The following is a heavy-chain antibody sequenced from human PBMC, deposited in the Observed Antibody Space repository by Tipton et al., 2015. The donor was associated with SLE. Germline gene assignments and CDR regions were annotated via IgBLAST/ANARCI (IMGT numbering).Heavy chain of an antibody. D-gene: IGHD2-15*01. CDR1: GFAFNNYD. J-gene: IGHJ4*02. Sequence: SLRLSCAASGFAFNNYDMNWVRQAPGKGLEWISFITTGGNTEHYADSVKGRFTISRDDAKNSLYLQMNFLRPEDTAVYYCARDDADWWFFDFWGQGTLVPVSS. V-gene: IGHV3-48*03. CDR3: ARDDADWWFFDF. CDR2: ITTGGNTE.